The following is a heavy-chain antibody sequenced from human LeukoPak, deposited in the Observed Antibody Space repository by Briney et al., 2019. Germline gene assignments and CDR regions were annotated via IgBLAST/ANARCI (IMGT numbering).Heavy chain of an antibody. CDR2: INHSGST. Sequence: SETLSLTCAVYGGSFSGYYWSWIRQPPGKGLEWIGEINHSGSTNYNPSLKSRVTISVDTSKNQFSLKLSSVTAADTAVYYCARLGYCSSTSCYGKMDVWGKGTTVTVSS. CDR3: ARLGYCSSTSCYGKMDV. J-gene: IGHJ6*04. V-gene: IGHV4-34*01. CDR1: GGSFSGYY. D-gene: IGHD2-2*01.